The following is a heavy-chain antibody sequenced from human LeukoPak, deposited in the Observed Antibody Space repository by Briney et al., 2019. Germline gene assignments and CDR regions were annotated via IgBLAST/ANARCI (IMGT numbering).Heavy chain of an antibody. J-gene: IGHJ4*02. CDR2: ISYDGSNK. CDR1: GFTFSSYA. V-gene: IGHV3-30-3*01. CDR3: AREDYGNFHFDY. Sequence: GGSLRLSCAASGFTFSSYAMHWVRQAPGKGLESVAVISYDGSNKYYADSVRGRFTISRDNSKNTLYLQMNSLRAEDTAVYYCAREDYGNFHFDYWGQGTLVTVSS. D-gene: IGHD4-17*01.